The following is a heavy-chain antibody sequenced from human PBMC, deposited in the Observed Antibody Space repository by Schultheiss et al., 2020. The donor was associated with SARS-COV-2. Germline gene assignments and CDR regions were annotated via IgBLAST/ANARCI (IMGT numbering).Heavy chain of an antibody. CDR1: GGSISSSSYY. CDR3: AREQYQGAFDI. D-gene: IGHD2-2*01. J-gene: IGHJ3*02. V-gene: IGHV4-39*07. CDR2: IYYSGST. Sequence: SETLSLTCTVSGGSISSSSYYWGWIRQPPGKGLEWIGSIYYSGSTYYNPSLKSRVTISVDTSKNQFSLKLSSVTAADTAVYYCAREQYQGAFDIWGQGTMVTVSS.